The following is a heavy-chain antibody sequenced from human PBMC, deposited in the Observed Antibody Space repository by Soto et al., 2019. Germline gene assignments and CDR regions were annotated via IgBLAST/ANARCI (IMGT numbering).Heavy chain of an antibody. CDR1: GDSISSGGYY. Sequence: QVHLQESGAGLVKPSQTLSLTCTVSGDSISSGGYYWSWIRQHPEKGLEWIGYIYYTGNSYNNPSLNSRVTISVDTSKNQFSLKLSSVTAADTAVYYCARDGQWLKRGFDSWGQGTLVTVSS. V-gene: IGHV4-31*03. J-gene: IGHJ4*02. CDR2: IYYTGNS. CDR3: ARDGQWLKRGFDS. D-gene: IGHD3-22*01.